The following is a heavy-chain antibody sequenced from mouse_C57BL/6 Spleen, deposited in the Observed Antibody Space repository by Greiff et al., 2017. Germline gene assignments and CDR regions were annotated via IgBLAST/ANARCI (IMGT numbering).Heavy chain of an antibody. D-gene: IGHD1-1*01. J-gene: IGHJ3*01. Sequence: VQLQQSGAELVKPGASVKISCKASGYAFSSYWMHWVKQRPGKGLEWIGQIYPGDGDTNYNGKFKGKATLTADESSSTAYMQLSSLTSEDSAVYFCASEDYYGSIPLAYWGQGTLVTVSA. CDR2: IYPGDGDT. CDR1: GYAFSSYW. V-gene: IGHV1-80*01. CDR3: ASEDYYGSIPLAY.